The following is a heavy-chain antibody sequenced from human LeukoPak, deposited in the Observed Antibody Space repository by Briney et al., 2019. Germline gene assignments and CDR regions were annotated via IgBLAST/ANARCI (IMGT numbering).Heavy chain of an antibody. D-gene: IGHD3-10*01. CDR3: ARDLPFGELLPLDY. Sequence: GGSLRLSCAASGFTFSSYGMHWVRQAPGKGLEWAAVIWYDGSNKYYADSVKGRFTISRDNSKNTLYLQMNSLRAEDTAVYYCARDLPFGELLPLDYWGQGTLVTVSS. J-gene: IGHJ4*02. CDR2: IWYDGSNK. V-gene: IGHV3-33*01. CDR1: GFTFSSYG.